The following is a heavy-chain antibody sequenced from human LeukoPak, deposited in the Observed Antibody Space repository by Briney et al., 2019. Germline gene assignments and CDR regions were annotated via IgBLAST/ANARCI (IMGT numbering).Heavy chain of an antibody. CDR3: ARDLSSGWGGPRYYYYGMDV. J-gene: IGHJ6*02. D-gene: IGHD6-19*01. CDR1: GDSVSSNSAA. V-gene: IGHV6-1*01. Sequence: SQTLSLTCAISGDSVSSNSAAWNWLRQSPSRGLEWLGRTYYRSKWYNDYAVSVKSRITINPDTSKNQFSLQLNSVTPEDTAVYYCARDLSSGWGGPRYYYYGMDVWGQGTTVTVSS. CDR2: TYYRSKWYN.